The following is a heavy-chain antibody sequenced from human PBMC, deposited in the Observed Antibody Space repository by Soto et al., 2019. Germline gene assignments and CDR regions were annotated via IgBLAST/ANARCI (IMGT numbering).Heavy chain of an antibody. CDR1: GFVFSSYA. Sequence: PGGSLRLSCAASGFVFSSYAMSWVRQAPGKGLEWVSAISGSGGSTYYADSVKGRFTISRDNSKNTLYLQMNSLRAEDTAVYYCAKEERDVLRFLEWLLYDYWGQGTLVTVSS. CDR2: ISGSGGST. CDR3: AKEERDVLRFLEWLLYDY. J-gene: IGHJ4*02. D-gene: IGHD3-3*01. V-gene: IGHV3-23*01.